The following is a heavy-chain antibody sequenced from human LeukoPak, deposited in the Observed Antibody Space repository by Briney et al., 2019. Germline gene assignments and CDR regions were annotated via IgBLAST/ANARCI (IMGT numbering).Heavy chain of an antibody. CDR1: GFTFDDYA. CDR2: ISWNSGSI. J-gene: IGHJ4*02. CDR3: ARRSSSWSIDY. Sequence: GGSLRLSCAASGFTFDDYAMHWVRQAPGKGLEWVSGISWNSGSIGYADSVKGRFIISRDNAKNSLYLQMNSLRVEDTAFYYCARRSSSWSIDYWGQGTLVTVSS. V-gene: IGHV3-9*01. D-gene: IGHD6-13*01.